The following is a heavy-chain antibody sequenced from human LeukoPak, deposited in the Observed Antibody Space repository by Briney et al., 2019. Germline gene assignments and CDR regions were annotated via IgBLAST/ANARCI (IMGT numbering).Heavy chain of an antibody. CDR3: AKPLSWYRLQLFDY. J-gene: IGHJ4*02. D-gene: IGHD6-13*01. CDR1: GFTFSSYA. CDR2: ISGSGGST. Sequence: PGGSLRLSCAASGFTFSSYAMSWVRQAPGKGLEWASAISGSGGSTYYADSVKGRFTISRDNSKNTLYLQMNSLRAEDTAVYYCAKPLSWYRLQLFDYWGQGTLVTVSS. V-gene: IGHV3-23*01.